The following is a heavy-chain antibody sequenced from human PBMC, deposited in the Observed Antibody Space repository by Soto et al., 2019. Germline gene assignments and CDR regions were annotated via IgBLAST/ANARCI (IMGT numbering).Heavy chain of an antibody. Sequence: QVQLVQSGAEVKKPGSSVKVSCKASGGVFSSHTISWVRQAPGEGLEWMGRIIPIISIVNYAQKFQDRATITADKPTNTAYMELNNLRREDTAVYFCASLMVNSTGWVDYWGQGTLVTVSS. D-gene: IGHD6-19*01. V-gene: IGHV1-69*02. CDR3: ASLMVNSTGWVDY. J-gene: IGHJ4*02. CDR1: GGVFSSHT. CDR2: IIPIISIV.